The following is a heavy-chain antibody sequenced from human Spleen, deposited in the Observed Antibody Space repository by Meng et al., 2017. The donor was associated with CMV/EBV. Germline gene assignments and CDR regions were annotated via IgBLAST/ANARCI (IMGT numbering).Heavy chain of an antibody. J-gene: IGHJ5*02. CDR2: ISGSSSTT. D-gene: IGHD6-13*01. CDR1: GFTFKYFA. CDR3: ARDKGQQLVEGWFDP. V-gene: IGHV3-23*01. Sequence: GESLKISCTASGFTFKYFAMGWVRQAPGKRLEWVSSISGSSSTTYYADSVKGRFTISRDNSKNTLYLQMNSLRAEDTAVYYCARDKGQQLVEGWFDPWGQGTLVTVSS.